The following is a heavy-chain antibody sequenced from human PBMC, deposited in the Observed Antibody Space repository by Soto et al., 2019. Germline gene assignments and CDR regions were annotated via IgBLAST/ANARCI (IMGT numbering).Heavy chain of an antibody. J-gene: IGHJ4*02. CDR3: ARGFRPYGPGDY. V-gene: IGHV4-34*01. Sequence: QVQLQQWGAGLLKPSETLSLTCAVYGGSFSGYYWSWIRQPPGKGLEWIGEINHSGSTNYNPSLKSRVTISVDTSKNQFSLKLSYVTAADTAVYYCARGFRPYGPGDYWGQGTLVTVSS. D-gene: IGHD4-17*01. CDR1: GGSFSGYY. CDR2: INHSGST.